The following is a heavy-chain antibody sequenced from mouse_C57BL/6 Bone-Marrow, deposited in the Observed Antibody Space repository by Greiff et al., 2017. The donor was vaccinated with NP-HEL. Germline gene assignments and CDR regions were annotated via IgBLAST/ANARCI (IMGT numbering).Heavy chain of an antibody. CDR1: GFTFSSYA. D-gene: IGHD1-1*01. J-gene: IGHJ4*01. CDR2: ISSGGDYI. V-gene: IGHV5-9-1*02. CDR3: TRDYYGRVPRAMDY. Sequence: EVKLMESGEGLVKPGGSLKLSCAASGFTFSSYAMSWVRQTPEKRLEWVAYISSGGDYIYYADTVKGRFTISRDNARNTLYLQMSSLKSEDTAMYYCTRDYYGRVPRAMDYWGQGTSVTVSS.